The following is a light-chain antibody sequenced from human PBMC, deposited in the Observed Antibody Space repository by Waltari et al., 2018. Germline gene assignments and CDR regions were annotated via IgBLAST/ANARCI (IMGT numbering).Light chain of an antibody. J-gene: IGKJ1*01. Sequence: EIVLTQSPDTLSLSPGERATLSCRASQSVCRSLTWYQQRHGQAPRLLICDGSTRATGIPDRFSGGGSGTDFSLTISRLEPEYFAVYYCQMYVRLPATFGQGTKVEI. CDR1: QSVCRS. CDR2: DGS. V-gene: IGKV3-20*01. CDR3: QMYVRLPAT.